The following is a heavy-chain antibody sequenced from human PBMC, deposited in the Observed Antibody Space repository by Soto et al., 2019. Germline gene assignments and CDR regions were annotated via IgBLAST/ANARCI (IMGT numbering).Heavy chain of an antibody. CDR2: IYYSGST. V-gene: IGHV4-39*01. Sequence: QLQLQESGPGLVKPSETLSLTCTVSGGSISSSSYYWGWIRQPPGKGLAWIGSIYYSGSTYYNPSLKNRVTLSVDTSKNQFSLKLSSVTAADTAVYYCASFYDSSGYYGYYYGMDVWGQGTTVTVSS. D-gene: IGHD3-22*01. J-gene: IGHJ6*02. CDR1: GGSISSSSYY. CDR3: ASFYDSSGYYGYYYGMDV.